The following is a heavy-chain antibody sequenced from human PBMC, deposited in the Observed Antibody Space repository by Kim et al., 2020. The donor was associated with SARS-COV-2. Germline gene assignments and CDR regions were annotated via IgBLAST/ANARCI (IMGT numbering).Heavy chain of an antibody. CDR2: IYYSGST. V-gene: IGHV4-59*13. Sequence: SETLSLTCTVSGGSISSYYWSWIRQPPGKGLEWIGYIYYSGSTNYNPSLKSRVTISVDTSKNQFSLKLSSVTAADTAVYYCARDSPTTVTTWGHFDLWGRGTLVTVSS. CDR3: ARDSPTTVTTWGHFDL. D-gene: IGHD4-17*01. CDR1: GGSISSYY. J-gene: IGHJ2*01.